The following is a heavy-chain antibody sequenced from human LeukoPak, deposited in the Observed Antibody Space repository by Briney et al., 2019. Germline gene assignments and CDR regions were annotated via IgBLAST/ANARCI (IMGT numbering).Heavy chain of an antibody. CDR3: AKRTSGSSWYSSDS. CDR2: MSGDATST. V-gene: IGHV3-23*01. Sequence: GGSLRLSCAASGFTFSSFAMNWGRQAPGKGLEWVSTMSGDATSTYYADSVKGRFTISRANSKNTLYLQMNSLRAEDTAVYYCAKRTSGSSWYSSDSWGQGTLVTVSS. CDR1: GFTFSSFA. J-gene: IGHJ4*02. D-gene: IGHD6-13*01.